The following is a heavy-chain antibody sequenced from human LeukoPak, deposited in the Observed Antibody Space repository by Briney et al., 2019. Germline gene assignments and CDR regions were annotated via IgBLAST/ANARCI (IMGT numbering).Heavy chain of an antibody. CDR2: IRSDGSKK. J-gene: IGHJ4*02. D-gene: IGHD6-19*01. CDR1: GFTFSSYG. V-gene: IGHV3-30*02. Sequence: GGSLRLSCAASGFTFSSYGMHWVRQAPGKGLEWVAFIRSDGSKKYYADSVRGGLTISRENSKLYLQMNSLRAEDTAVYYCAKKGYSNGWRDSYYFDCWGQGTLVTVSS. CDR3: AKKGYSNGWRDSYYFDC.